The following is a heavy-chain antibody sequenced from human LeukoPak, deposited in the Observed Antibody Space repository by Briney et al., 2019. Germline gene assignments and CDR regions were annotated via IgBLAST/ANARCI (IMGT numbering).Heavy chain of an antibody. Sequence: GGPLRLSCAASGFTFSSYAMQWVRQAPGKGLEWVAVISYDGSNKYYADSVKGRFTISRDNSKNTLYLQMNSMRAEDTAVYYCARESADYYDSSGYYYNYYYYYYMDVWGKGTAVTVSS. V-gene: IGHV3-30*04. CDR3: ARESADYYDSSGYYYNYYYYYYMDV. CDR1: GFTFSSYA. J-gene: IGHJ6*03. D-gene: IGHD3-22*01. CDR2: ISYDGSNK.